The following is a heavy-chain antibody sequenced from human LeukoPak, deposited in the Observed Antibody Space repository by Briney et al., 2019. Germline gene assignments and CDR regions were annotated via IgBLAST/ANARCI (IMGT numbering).Heavy chain of an antibody. Sequence: SETLSLTCTVSGGSISSYYWSWIRQPPGKGLEWIGYIYYSGSTNYNPSLKSRVTISVDTSKNQFSLKLSSVTAADTAVYYCARLSSSGWSKGYYYYYGMDVWGQGTTVTVSS. CDR2: IYYSGST. D-gene: IGHD6-19*01. V-gene: IGHV4-59*08. CDR1: GGSISSYY. CDR3: ARLSSSGWSKGYYYYYGMDV. J-gene: IGHJ6*02.